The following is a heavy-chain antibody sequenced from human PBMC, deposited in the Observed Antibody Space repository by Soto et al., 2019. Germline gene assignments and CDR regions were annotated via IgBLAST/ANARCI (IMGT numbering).Heavy chain of an antibody. J-gene: IGHJ2*01. CDR1: GYTFTSYE. Sequence: QVQLVQSGAEVKKPGASVKVSCKASGYTFTSYEINWVRQAPGQGLEWMGWINPKSGNTGYAQKFQRRVTITRDTSKSTAYMELSSLRSEDSAVYYYARGKMVLGAFLWYFDLWGRGTLVTVSS. D-gene: IGHD2-15*01. CDR2: INPKSGNT. V-gene: IGHV1-8*01. CDR3: ARGKMVLGAFLWYFDL.